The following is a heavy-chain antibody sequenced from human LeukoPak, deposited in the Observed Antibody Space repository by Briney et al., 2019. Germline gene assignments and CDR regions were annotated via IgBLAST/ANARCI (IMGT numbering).Heavy chain of an antibody. D-gene: IGHD2/OR15-2a*01. CDR1: GYTFSSYV. Sequence: GASVKVSCKASGYTFSSYVMHWVRQAPGQSLEWMGWINAGSGNTEYAQKFKGRVTITRDTSASTAHMELNSLRSEDTAVYYCARDTFGTSRPIEYWGQGTLVTVSS. V-gene: IGHV1-3*01. J-gene: IGHJ4*02. CDR3: ARDTFGTSRPIEY. CDR2: INAGSGNT.